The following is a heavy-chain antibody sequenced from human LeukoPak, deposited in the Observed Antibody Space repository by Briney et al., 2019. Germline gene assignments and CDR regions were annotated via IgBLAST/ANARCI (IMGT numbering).Heavy chain of an antibody. CDR1: GFTFSSYW. D-gene: IGHD3-10*01. Sequence: PGGSLRLSCATSGFTFSSYWMQWVRQAPGKGLVWVSRINSDGSNTDYAASVKGRFTISRGNAKNTLYLQMNSLRAEDTAVYYCTRGRGSDYWGQGTLVTVSS. CDR2: INSDGSNT. J-gene: IGHJ4*02. CDR3: TRGRGSDY. V-gene: IGHV3-74*01.